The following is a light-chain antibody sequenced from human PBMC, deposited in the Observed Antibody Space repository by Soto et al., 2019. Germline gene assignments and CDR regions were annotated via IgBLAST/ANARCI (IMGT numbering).Light chain of an antibody. CDR2: DVS. J-gene: IGLJ1*01. Sequence: QSVLTQPASVSGSPGQSITISCIGTSSDIGRYNYVSWYQQYPGKAPKFMIYDVSNRPSGVSNRFSGSKSGNTASLTISGLQAEDEADYYCSSYISSSTYVFGTGTKVPV. V-gene: IGLV2-14*01. CDR1: SSDIGRYNY. CDR3: SSYISSSTYV.